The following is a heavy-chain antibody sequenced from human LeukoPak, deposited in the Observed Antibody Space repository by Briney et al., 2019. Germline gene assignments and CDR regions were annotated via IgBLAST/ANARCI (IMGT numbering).Heavy chain of an antibody. CDR3: TQNLVAAAGDH. V-gene: IGHV3-7*01. CDR2: IKPEGSVG. Sequence: AGGSLRLSCAASGFTFSNYWMTWVRQAPGKGREWVAKIKPEGSVGYHVDSVRGRFIISRDNAGNSLYLQMNSLRVEDTAVYYCTQNLVAAAGDHWGQGTLLIVSS. D-gene: IGHD6-13*01. CDR1: GFTFSNYW. J-gene: IGHJ4*02.